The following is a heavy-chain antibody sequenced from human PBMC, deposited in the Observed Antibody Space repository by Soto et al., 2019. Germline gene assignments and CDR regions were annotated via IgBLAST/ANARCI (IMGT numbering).Heavy chain of an antibody. D-gene: IGHD3-3*01. J-gene: IGHJ4*02. CDR2: ISGSGGST. Sequence: LRLSCAASGFTFSSYAMSWVRQAPGKGLEWVSAISGSGGSTYYADSVKGRFTVSRDDSKNMLYLEMNSLRPEDTAVYYCAKYAGSGSHFDSWGQGTLVTVSS. V-gene: IGHV3-23*01. CDR1: GFTFSSYA. CDR3: AKYAGSGSHFDS.